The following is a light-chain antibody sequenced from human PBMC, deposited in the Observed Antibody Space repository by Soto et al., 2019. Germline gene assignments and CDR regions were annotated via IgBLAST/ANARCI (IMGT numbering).Light chain of an antibody. CDR1: QSISSW. CDR3: QQYSSLRT. Sequence: DIQMTQSPSTLSASVGDRVTITCRASQSISSWLAWYQQKPGKAPKLLIYDVSTLESGVPSRFSGSGSGTEFTLTISCLQPDDVATYYCQQYSSLRTFGQGTKLEIK. V-gene: IGKV1-5*01. J-gene: IGKJ2*01. CDR2: DVS.